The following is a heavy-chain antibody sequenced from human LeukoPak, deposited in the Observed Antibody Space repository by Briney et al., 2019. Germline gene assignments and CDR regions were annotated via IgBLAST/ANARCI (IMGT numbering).Heavy chain of an antibody. CDR1: GGSISSSSYY. CDR3: ARLPLLWFGESSNYYYYGMDV. Sequence: PSETLSLTCTVSGGSISSSSYYWGWIRQPPGKGLGWIGSIYYSGSTYYNPSLKSRVTISVDTSKNQFSLKLSSVTAADTAVYYCARLPLLWFGESSNYYYYGMDVWGQGTTVTVSS. J-gene: IGHJ6*02. CDR2: IYYSGST. V-gene: IGHV4-39*01. D-gene: IGHD3-10*01.